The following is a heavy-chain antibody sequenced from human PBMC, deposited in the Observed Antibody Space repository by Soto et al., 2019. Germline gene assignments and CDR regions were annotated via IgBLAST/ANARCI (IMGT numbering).Heavy chain of an antibody. CDR2: IYYSGST. CDR3: ARRRGATVY. Sequence: SETLSLTCTVSGGSISSSSYYWGWIRQPPGKGLEWSGSIYYSGSTYYNPSLKSRVTISVDTSKNQFSLKLSSVTAADTAVYYCARRRGATVYWGQGTLVTVSS. V-gene: IGHV4-39*01. D-gene: IGHD1-26*01. CDR1: GGSISSSSYY. J-gene: IGHJ4*02.